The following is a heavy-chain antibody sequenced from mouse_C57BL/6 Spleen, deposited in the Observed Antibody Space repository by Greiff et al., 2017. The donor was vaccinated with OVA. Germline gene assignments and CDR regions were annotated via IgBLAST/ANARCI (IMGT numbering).Heavy chain of an antibody. CDR2: IWSGGST. D-gene: IGHD2-5*01. Sequence: VKLVESGPGLVKPSQCLSISCTVSGFSLTNYGVHWVRQSPGKGLEWLGVIWSGGSTVYNAAYISRLIISKDNAKSQVCLKMTSLQADDTAIYYCARGSNYNAMDYWGQGTSVTVSA. CDR1: GFSLTNYG. CDR3: ARGSNYNAMDY. V-gene: IGHV2-2*01. J-gene: IGHJ4*01.